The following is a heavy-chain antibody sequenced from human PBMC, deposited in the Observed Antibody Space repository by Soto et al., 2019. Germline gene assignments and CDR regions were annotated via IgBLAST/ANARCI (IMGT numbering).Heavy chain of an antibody. CDR3: ASSIMTYYYDSSGYLRY. V-gene: IGHV3-30-3*01. D-gene: IGHD3-22*01. CDR1: GFTFSSYA. CDR2: ISYDGSNK. J-gene: IGHJ4*02. Sequence: SLRLSCAASGFTFSSYAMHWVRQAPGKGLEWVAVISYDGSNKYYADSVKGRFTISRDNSKNTLYLQMNSLRAEDTAVYYCASSIMTYYYDSSGYLRYWGQGTLVTVSS.